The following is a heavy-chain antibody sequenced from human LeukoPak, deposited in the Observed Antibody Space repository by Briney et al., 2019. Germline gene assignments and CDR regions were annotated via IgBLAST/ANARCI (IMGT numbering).Heavy chain of an antibody. CDR2: INPSGGST. Sequence: ASVKVSCKASGYTFTSYYMHWVRQAPGQGLEWMGIINPSGGSTSYAQKFQGRVTMTRDMSTSTVYMELSSLRSEDTAVYYCARDRSLVVVAAHSFDPWGQGTLVTVSS. D-gene: IGHD2-15*01. J-gene: IGHJ5*02. V-gene: IGHV1-46*01. CDR1: GYTFTSYY. CDR3: ARDRSLVVVAAHSFDP.